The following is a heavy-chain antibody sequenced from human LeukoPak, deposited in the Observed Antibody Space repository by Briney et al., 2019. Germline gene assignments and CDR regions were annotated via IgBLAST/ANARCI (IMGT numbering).Heavy chain of an antibody. D-gene: IGHD2-15*01. CDR3: ARGYCSGGSCYPGWFDP. CDR1: GYTFTSYG. Sequence: ASVKLFCKASGYTFTSYGISWVRQAPGQGLEWMGYISAYNGNTNYAQKLQGRVTMTTDTSTSTAYKELRSLRSDDTAVYYCARGYCSGGSCYPGWFDPWGQGTLVTVSS. J-gene: IGHJ5*02. CDR2: ISAYNGNT. V-gene: IGHV1-18*01.